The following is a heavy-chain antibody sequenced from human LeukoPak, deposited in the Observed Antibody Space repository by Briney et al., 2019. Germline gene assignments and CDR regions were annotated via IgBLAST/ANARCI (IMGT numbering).Heavy chain of an antibody. Sequence: GGSLRLSCAASGFTLNNDAMSWVRQAPGKGLEWVSAINGDTTHYAGSVKGRFTISRDNSKNTLYLQMNSLRAEDTAVYYCANRGIAVAGLHWGQGTLVTVSS. J-gene: IGHJ4*02. V-gene: IGHV3-23*01. D-gene: IGHD6-19*01. CDR2: INGDTT. CDR3: ANRGIAVAGLH. CDR1: GFTLNNDA.